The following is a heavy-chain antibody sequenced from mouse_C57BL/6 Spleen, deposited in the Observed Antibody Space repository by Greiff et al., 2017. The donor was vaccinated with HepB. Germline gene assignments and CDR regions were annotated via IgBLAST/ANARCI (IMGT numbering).Heavy chain of an antibody. CDR3: ARADGTLYYYAMDY. V-gene: IGHV3-6*01. CDR1: GYSITSGYY. J-gene: IGHJ4*01. CDR2: ISYDGSN. D-gene: IGHD2-3*01. Sequence: EVKLMESGPGLVKPSQSLSLTCSVTGYSITSGYYWNWIRQFPGNKLEWMGYISYDGSNNYNPSLKNRISITRDTSKNQFFLKLNSVTTEDTATYYCARADGTLYYYAMDYWGQVTSVTVSS.